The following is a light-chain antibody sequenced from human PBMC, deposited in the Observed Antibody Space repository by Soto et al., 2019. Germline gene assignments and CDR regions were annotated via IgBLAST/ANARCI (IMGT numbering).Light chain of an antibody. Sequence: QSVLTQPASVSGSPGQSITISCTGTSSDVGGYDYVSWYQQHPLKAPKLIIYEVTNRPSGVSSRFSGSKSGNTASLTISGLQAEDEADYYCCSYTGSTGDVFGTGTKV. J-gene: IGLJ1*01. CDR1: SSDVGGYDY. V-gene: IGLV2-14*01. CDR2: EVT. CDR3: CSYTGSTGDV.